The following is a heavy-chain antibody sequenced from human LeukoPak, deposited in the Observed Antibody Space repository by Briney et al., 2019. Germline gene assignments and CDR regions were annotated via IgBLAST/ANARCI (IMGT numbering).Heavy chain of an antibody. D-gene: IGHD3-9*01. CDR2: ISAYNGNT. CDR1: GGTLSTYG. V-gene: IGHV1-18*01. CDR3: ARVGISYYDILTGYQIGWFDP. Sequence: ASVKVSCKASGGTLSTYGITWVRQAPGQGLEWMGWISAYNGNTNYAQKLQGRVTMTTDTSTSTAYMELRSLRSDDTAVYYCARVGISYYDILTGYQIGWFDPWGQGTLVTVSS. J-gene: IGHJ5*02.